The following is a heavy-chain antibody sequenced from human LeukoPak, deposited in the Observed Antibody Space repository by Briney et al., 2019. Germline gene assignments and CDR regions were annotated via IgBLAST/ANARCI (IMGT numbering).Heavy chain of an antibody. CDR3: ARGEYYYDSSGYPGLGIGYFRH. D-gene: IGHD3-22*01. Sequence: PGGSLRLSCAASGFTFSSYEMNWVRQAPGKGLEWVSYISSSGSTIYYADSVKSRFTISRDNAKNTLYLQMNSLRAEDTAVYYCARGEYYYDSSGYPGLGIGYFRHWGQGTLVTVSS. V-gene: IGHV3-48*03. CDR1: GFTFSSYE. J-gene: IGHJ1*01. CDR2: ISSSGSTI.